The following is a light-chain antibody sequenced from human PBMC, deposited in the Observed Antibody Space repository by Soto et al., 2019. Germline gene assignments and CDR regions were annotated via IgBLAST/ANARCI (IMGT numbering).Light chain of an antibody. CDR2: DNN. CDR1: SSNIWAGSD. J-gene: IGLJ2*01. V-gene: IGLV1-40*01. CDR3: QSYDGSLKL. Sequence: QSVLTQPPSVSGAPGQRVTISCTGSSSNIWAGSDVHWYQQFPGTAPKLLIYDNNHRPSGVPDRFSGSKSGTSASLAITGLQAEDEADYYCQSYDGSLKLFGGGTKLTVL.